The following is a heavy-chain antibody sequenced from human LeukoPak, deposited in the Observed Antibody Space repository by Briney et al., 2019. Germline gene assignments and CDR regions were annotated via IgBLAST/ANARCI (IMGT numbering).Heavy chain of an antibody. D-gene: IGHD3-16*02. CDR1: GYTFTSYG. Sequence: VSVKVSCKASGYTFTSYGISWVRQSPGQGLESMGWISAYNGNTNYAQKLQGRVTMTTDTSTSTAYMELRSLRSDDTAVYYCARYYDYVWGSYPDYWGQGTLVTVSS. CDR3: ARYYDYVWGSYPDY. V-gene: IGHV1-18*01. J-gene: IGHJ4*02. CDR2: ISAYNGNT.